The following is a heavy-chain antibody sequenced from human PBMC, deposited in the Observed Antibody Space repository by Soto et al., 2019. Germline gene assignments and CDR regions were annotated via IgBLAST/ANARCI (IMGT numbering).Heavy chain of an antibody. V-gene: IGHV2-5*02. CDR2: IYWDDDK. CDR3: ARALGSWGAYYFDY. J-gene: IGHJ4*02. D-gene: IGHD3-16*01. CDR1: GFSLNPYGVG. Sequence: QITLKESGPTLVKPTQTLTLTCTVSGFSLNPYGVGVGWIRHPPGKALEWLALIYWDDDKRYSPSLKSRLTITKDTSKNQVVLTMTNMDPVDTVTYYCARALGSWGAYYFDYWGQGTLVTVSS.